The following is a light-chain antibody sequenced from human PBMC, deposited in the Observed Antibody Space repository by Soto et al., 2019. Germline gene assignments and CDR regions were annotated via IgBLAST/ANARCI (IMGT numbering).Light chain of an antibody. V-gene: IGLV2-23*01. CDR1: SSDVGSSNL. J-gene: IGLJ2*01. CDR2: EGS. Sequence: QSALTQSASVSASPGPSITISCTGTSSDVGSSNLFSWYQQHPGKAPILMIYEGSKRPSGVSTRCSGSKSGNTASLTISALQAEDEADYYCCSYAGSSTVVFGEGTKLTVL. CDR3: CSYAGSSTVV.